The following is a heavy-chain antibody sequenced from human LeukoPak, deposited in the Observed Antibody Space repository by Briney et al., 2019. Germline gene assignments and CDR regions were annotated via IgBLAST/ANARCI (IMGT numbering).Heavy chain of an antibody. V-gene: IGHV3-7*01. CDR1: GFMLSSYW. CDR2: IKQDGSEK. J-gene: IGHJ4*02. CDR3: AREGSQSASGTYPGND. Sequence: GGSLKLSCAASGFMLSSYWMSWVRQAPGKGLEWVANIKQDGSEKYYVDSVKGRFTISRDNAKNSLFLQMNRLRAEDTAVYFCAREGSQSASGTYPGNDWGQGTLVTVSS. D-gene: IGHD1-26*01.